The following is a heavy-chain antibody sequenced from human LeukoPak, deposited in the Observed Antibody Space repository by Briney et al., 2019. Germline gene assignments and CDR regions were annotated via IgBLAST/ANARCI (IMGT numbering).Heavy chain of an antibody. D-gene: IGHD5-18*01. V-gene: IGHV4-34*01. CDR2: INHSGST. J-gene: IGHJ3*02. CDR3: ARHLGYSYGSAFDI. CDR1: GGSFSGYY. Sequence: PSETLSLTCAVYGGSFSGYYWSWIRQPPGKGLEWIGEINHSGSTNYNPSLKSRVTISVDTSKNQFSLKLSSVTAADTAVYYCARHLGYSYGSAFDIWSQGTMATVSS.